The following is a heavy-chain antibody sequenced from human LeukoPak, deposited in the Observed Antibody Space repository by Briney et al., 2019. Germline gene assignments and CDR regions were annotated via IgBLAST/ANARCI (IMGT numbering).Heavy chain of an antibody. V-gene: IGHV3-21*01. J-gene: IGHJ4*02. CDR1: GFTFSSYS. Sequence: PGGSLRLSCADSGFTFSSYSMNWVRQAPGKGLEWVSSISSSSSYIYYADSVKGRFTISRDNAKNSLYLQMNSLRAEDTAVYYCARVASDSSGYSGYWGQGTLVTVSS. CDR2: ISSSSSYI. D-gene: IGHD3-22*01. CDR3: ARVASDSSGYSGY.